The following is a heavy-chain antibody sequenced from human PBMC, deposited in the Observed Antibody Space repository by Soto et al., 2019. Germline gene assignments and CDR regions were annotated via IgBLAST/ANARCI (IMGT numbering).Heavy chain of an antibody. V-gene: IGHV3-30*18. CDR2: ISYDGNNK. D-gene: IGHD6-13*01. CDR3: AKDISLLAAAVDY. J-gene: IGHJ4*02. CDR1: GFTFSNYG. Sequence: GGSLRLSCAASGFTFSNYGIHWVRQAPGKGLEWVAVISYDGNNKYYADSVKGRFTISRDNSKNSFYLQMNSLRAEDTAVYYCAKDISLLAAAVDYWGQGTLVTVPQ.